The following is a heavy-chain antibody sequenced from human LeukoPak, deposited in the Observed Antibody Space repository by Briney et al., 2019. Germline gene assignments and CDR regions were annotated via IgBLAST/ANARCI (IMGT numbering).Heavy chain of an antibody. V-gene: IGHV3-23*01. CDR1: GFTFSSYA. J-gene: IGHJ4*02. CDR3: ARGRVRQQLEQLPDDY. Sequence: PGGSLRLSCAASGFTFSSYAMSWVRQAPGKGPEWVSAISGSGGSTYYVDSVKGRFTISRDNSKNTLYLQMNSLRAEDTAVYYCARGRVRQQLEQLPDDYWGQGTLVTVSS. CDR2: ISGSGGST. D-gene: IGHD6-13*01.